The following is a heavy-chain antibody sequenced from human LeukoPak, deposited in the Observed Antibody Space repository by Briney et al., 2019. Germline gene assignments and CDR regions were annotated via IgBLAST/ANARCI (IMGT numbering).Heavy chain of an antibody. Sequence: GGSLRLSCAASGFTFSSYSMNWVRQAPGKGLEWVSSISSSSSYIYYAGSVKGRFTISRDNAKNSLYLQMNSLRAEDTAVYYCARDPTYYYDSSGYYPNVGYFQHWGQGTLVTVSS. CDR3: ARDPTYYYDSSGYYPNVGYFQH. CDR1: GFTFSSYS. CDR2: ISSSSSYI. D-gene: IGHD3-22*01. J-gene: IGHJ1*01. V-gene: IGHV3-21*01.